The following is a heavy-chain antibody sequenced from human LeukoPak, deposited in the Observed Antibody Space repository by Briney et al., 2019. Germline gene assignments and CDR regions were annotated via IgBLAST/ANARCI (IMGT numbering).Heavy chain of an antibody. J-gene: IGHJ4*02. D-gene: IGHD4-23*01. CDR2: ISSSGSTI. CDR3: ARDYGGSSPFDY. Sequence: GGSLRLSCAASGFTFSSYEMHWVRQAPGQGLEWVSYISSSGSTIYYADSVKGRFTISRDNAKNSLYLQMNSLRAEDTAVYYCARDYGGSSPFDYWGQGTLVTVSS. V-gene: IGHV3-48*03. CDR1: GFTFSSYE.